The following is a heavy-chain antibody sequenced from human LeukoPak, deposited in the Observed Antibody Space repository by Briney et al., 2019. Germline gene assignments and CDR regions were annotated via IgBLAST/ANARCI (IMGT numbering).Heavy chain of an antibody. CDR2: ISSSSSYI. Sequence: PGGSLRLSCAASGFTFRTYWMTWVRQAPGKGLEWVSSISSSSSYIYYADSVKGRFTISRDNAKNSLYLQMNSLRAEDTAVYYCAREGISEQWLVLGNAFDIWGQGTMVTVSS. V-gene: IGHV3-21*01. CDR3: AREGISEQWLVLGNAFDI. J-gene: IGHJ3*02. CDR1: GFTFRTYW. D-gene: IGHD6-19*01.